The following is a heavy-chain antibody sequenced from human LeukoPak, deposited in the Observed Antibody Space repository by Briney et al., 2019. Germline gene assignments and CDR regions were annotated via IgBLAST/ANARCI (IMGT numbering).Heavy chain of an antibody. V-gene: IGHV3-21*01. J-gene: IGHJ3*02. D-gene: IGHD6-19*01. CDR3: ARDKGSGWLGDSAFDI. CDR1: GFTFSHYG. CDR2: ITSSSIYI. Sequence: PGGTQRLSCAASGFTFSHYGMNWVRQAPGKGLEWVSSITSSSIYIYYADSVKGRFTISRDNAKNSLYLQMHSLRAEDTAVYYCARDKGSGWLGDSAFDIWGQGTMVTVSS.